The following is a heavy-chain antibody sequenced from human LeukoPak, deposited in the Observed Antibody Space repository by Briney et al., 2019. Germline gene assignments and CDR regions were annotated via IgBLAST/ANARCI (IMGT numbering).Heavy chain of an antibody. V-gene: IGHV3-48*03. D-gene: IGHD4-11*01. CDR2: ISSSGSTI. J-gene: IGHJ4*02. CDR3: ARVYDYRFDY. CDR1: GFTFSSYE. Sequence: GGSLRLSCAASGFTFSSYEMNGVRQAPGKGLEGVSYISSSGSTIYYADSVKGRFTISRDNAKNSLYLQMNSLRAEDTAVYYCARVYDYRFDYWGQGTLVTVSS.